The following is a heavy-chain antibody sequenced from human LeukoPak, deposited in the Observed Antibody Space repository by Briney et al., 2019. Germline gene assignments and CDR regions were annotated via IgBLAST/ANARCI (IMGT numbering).Heavy chain of an antibody. V-gene: IGHV3-23*01. CDR2: ISGSGSST. D-gene: IGHD3-22*01. CDR3: AKDRGNYYDTPRFDP. J-gene: IGHJ5*02. CDR1: GFTFVSYA. Sequence: GGSLSLSCVASGFTFVSYAMSWVRQAPGKGLEWVLSISGSGSSTSYADYVKGRLTISRDNSKNTVYLQMNSLRAEDTAVYYCAKDRGNYYDTPRFDPWGQGTLVTVSS.